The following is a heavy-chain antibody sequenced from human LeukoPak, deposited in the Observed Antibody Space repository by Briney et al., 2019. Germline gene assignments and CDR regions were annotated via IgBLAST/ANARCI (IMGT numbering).Heavy chain of an antibody. J-gene: IGHJ4*02. V-gene: IGHV4-61*08. CDR3: ARERIAAAGTLDY. CDR2: IYYSGST. D-gene: IGHD6-13*01. Sequence: SQTLSLTCAVSGGSISSGGYSWSWIRQPPGKGLEWIGYIYYSGSTNYNPSLKSRVTISVDTSKNQFSLKLSSVTAADTAVYYCARERIAAAGTLDYWGQGTLVTVSS. CDR1: GGSISSGGYS.